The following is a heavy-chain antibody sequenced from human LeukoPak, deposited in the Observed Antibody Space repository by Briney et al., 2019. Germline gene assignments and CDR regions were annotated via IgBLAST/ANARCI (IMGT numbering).Heavy chain of an antibody. Sequence: GGSLRLSCAVSGFSVSSNYVNWVRQGPGPGLESVSVINSGGTTHYADSVKGRFTISRDNSKNTLYLQMNSLRAEDTAVYYWARDLYYYGSGSDNFLYYWGQGTLVTVSS. CDR1: GFSVSSNY. V-gene: IGHV3-53*01. CDR3: ARDLYYYGSGSDNFLYY. D-gene: IGHD3-10*01. CDR2: INSGGTT. J-gene: IGHJ4*02.